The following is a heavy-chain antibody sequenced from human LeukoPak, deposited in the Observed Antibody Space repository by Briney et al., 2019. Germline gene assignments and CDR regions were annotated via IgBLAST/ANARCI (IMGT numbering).Heavy chain of an antibody. D-gene: IGHD5-18*01. Sequence: SETLSLTCAVYGGSFSGYYWSWIRQPPGKGLEWMGEINHSGSTNYNPSLKIRVTISIDTSKNQFSLKLSSVTAADTAVYYCARAPRGYSYGNFDYWGQGTLVTVSS. CDR3: ARAPRGYSYGNFDY. V-gene: IGHV4-34*01. CDR2: INHSGST. J-gene: IGHJ4*02. CDR1: GGSFSGYY.